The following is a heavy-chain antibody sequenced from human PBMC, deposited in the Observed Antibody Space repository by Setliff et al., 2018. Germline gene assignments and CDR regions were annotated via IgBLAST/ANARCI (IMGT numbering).Heavy chain of an antibody. Sequence: PGGSLRLSCAASGFTFSSYWMHWVRQAPGKGLVWVSRINSDGSSTYYADSVKGRFTISRDNSKNALYLQMTSLRAEDTATYFCATMDWIELSRYFKYWGQGSLVTVSS. V-gene: IGHV3-74*01. CDR2: INSDGSST. CDR3: ATMDWIELSRYFKY. CDR1: GFTFSSYW. D-gene: IGHD5-18*01. J-gene: IGHJ4*02.